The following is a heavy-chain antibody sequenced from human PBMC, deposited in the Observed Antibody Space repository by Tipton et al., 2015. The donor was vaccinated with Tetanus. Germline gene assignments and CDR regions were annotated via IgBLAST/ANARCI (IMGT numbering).Heavy chain of an antibody. CDR3: ARSPGPYYDFWSGSPGDTFDP. V-gene: IGHV4-34*01. CDR1: GGSISSYY. Sequence: QVQLVQSGAEVKPSETLSLTCTASGGSISSYYWSWIRQPPGKGLEWIGEINHSGSTNYNPSLKSRVTISVDTSKNQFSLKLSSVTAADTAVYYCARSPGPYYDFWSGSPGDTFDPWGQGTLVTVSS. CDR2: INHSGST. J-gene: IGHJ5*02. D-gene: IGHD3-3*01.